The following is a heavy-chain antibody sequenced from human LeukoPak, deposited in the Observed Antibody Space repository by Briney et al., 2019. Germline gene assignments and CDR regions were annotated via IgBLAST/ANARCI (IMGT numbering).Heavy chain of an antibody. D-gene: IGHD6-19*01. J-gene: IGHJ1*01. Sequence: PGESLRLSCAASGFTFSSSAMSWVRQAPGKGLEWVSTISGSGGSTYYADSVKGRFTISRDNSKKTLHLQMNRLRAEDTAVYYCAKDPEGAVAEYFQHWGQGTLVTVSS. CDR3: AKDPEGAVAEYFQH. V-gene: IGHV3-23*01. CDR1: GFTFSSSA. CDR2: ISGSGGST.